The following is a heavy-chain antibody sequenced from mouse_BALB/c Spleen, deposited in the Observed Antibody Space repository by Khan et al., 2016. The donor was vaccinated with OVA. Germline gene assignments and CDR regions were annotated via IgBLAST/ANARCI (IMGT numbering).Heavy chain of an antibody. CDR2: ISSGGSYT. Sequence: EVELVESGGDLVKPEGSLKLSCAASGFTFSTYGMSWVRQTPDKRLEWVATISSGGSYTYYPDSVQGRFTISSDNAKNTLYLQMSSLKSEDTAMLYCARLAYYYDSEGFAYWGQGTLVTVSA. D-gene: IGHD1-1*01. CDR3: ARLAYYYDSEGFAY. CDR1: GFTFSTYG. V-gene: IGHV5-6*01. J-gene: IGHJ3*01.